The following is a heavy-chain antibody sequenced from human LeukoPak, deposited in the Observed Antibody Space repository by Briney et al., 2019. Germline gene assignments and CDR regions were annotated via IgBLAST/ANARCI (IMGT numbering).Heavy chain of an antibody. CDR1: GGSFSGYY. CDR3: ARGGRGTAMVS. V-gene: IGHV4-34*01. CDR2: INHSGST. J-gene: IGHJ4*02. D-gene: IGHD5-18*01. Sequence: SETLSLTCAVYGGSFSGYYWSWIRQPPGKGLEWIGQINHSGSTNYNPSLKSRVTISVDTSKNQFSLKLSSVTAADTAVYYCARGGRGTAMVSWGQGTLVTVSS.